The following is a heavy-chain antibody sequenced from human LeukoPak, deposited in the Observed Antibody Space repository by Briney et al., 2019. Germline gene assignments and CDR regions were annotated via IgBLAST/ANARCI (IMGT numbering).Heavy chain of an antibody. Sequence: SQTLSLTCTVSVGSIRSGGYYWSWIRQHPGKGLEWIGYIYNSGSTYYNPSLKRRVTISVDTSKNQFSLRLSSVTAADKAVYYCARGRIVETIRDAFDIWGQGTMVTVSS. J-gene: IGHJ3*02. D-gene: IGHD1-26*01. CDR3: ARGRIVETIRDAFDI. V-gene: IGHV4-31*03. CDR2: IYNSGST. CDR1: VGSIRSGGYY.